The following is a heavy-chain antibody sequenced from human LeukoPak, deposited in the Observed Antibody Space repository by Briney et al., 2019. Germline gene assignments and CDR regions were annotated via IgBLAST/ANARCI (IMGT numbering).Heavy chain of an antibody. D-gene: IGHD3-10*01. CDR1: GGSVTSGGHY. V-gene: IGHV4-31*03. CDR2: IYHSGST. J-gene: IGHJ3*02. Sequence: SQTLSLTCTVSGGSVTSGGHYWSWIRQYPGRGLDWLGNIYHSGSTYYNPSLKSRVTISVDTSTNQFSLKLSSVSATDTAVYYCARVGFAEATFAFDIWGQGTLVTVSS. CDR3: ARVGFAEATFAFDI.